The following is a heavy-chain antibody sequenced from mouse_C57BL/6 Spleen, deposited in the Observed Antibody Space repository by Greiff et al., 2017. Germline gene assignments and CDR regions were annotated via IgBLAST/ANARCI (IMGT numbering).Heavy chain of an antibody. CDR3: AKWVYYYGSSYEYYAMDY. CDR1: GFSLTSYG. D-gene: IGHD1-1*01. V-gene: IGHV2-5*01. J-gene: IGHJ4*01. Sequence: QVQLQQSGPGLVQPSQSLSITCTVSGFSLTSYGVHWVRQSPGKGLEWLGVIWRGGSTDYNAAFMSRLSITKDNSKSQVFFKMNSLQADDTAIYYCAKWVYYYGSSYEYYAMDYWGQGTSVTVSS. CDR2: IWRGGST.